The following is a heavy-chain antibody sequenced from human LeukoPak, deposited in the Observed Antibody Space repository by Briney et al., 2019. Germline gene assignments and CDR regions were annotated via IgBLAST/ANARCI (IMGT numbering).Heavy chain of an antibody. V-gene: IGHV3-23*01. J-gene: IGHJ4*02. Sequence: RGSLRLSCAASGFTFSMYAMSWVRQAPGKGLEWVSAISRGGVGTYYADSVEGRFTISRDNSKNTLYLQMNSLRADDTAVYYCAKGSVYGDFDYWGQGTLVLVSS. CDR1: GFTFSMYA. CDR2: ISRGGVGT. CDR3: AKGSVYGDFDY. D-gene: IGHD4-17*01.